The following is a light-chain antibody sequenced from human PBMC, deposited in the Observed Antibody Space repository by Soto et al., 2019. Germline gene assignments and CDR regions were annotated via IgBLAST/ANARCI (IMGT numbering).Light chain of an antibody. Sequence: QSALTQPASVSGSPGQSITISCTGTSSDVSGYNYVSWHQQHRGKAPKLMIYEVSKRPSGVSNRFSGSKSGNTASLTISGLQAEDEADYYCSSYTSSSTPYVFGTGTKLTVL. CDR3: SSYTSSSTPYV. V-gene: IGLV2-14*01. CDR2: EVS. J-gene: IGLJ1*01. CDR1: SSDVSGYNY.